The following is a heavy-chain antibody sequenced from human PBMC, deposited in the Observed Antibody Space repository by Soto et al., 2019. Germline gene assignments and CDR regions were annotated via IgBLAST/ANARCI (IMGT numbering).Heavy chain of an antibody. D-gene: IGHD3-22*01. J-gene: IGHJ5*02. CDR1: GYSFTSYW. V-gene: IGHV5-51*01. CDR2: IYPGDSDT. Sequence: PGESLQISCKGSGYSFTSYWIGCVRQMPGKGLEWIGIIYPGDSDTRYSPSFQGQVTISADKSISTAYLQWSSLKASDTAMYYCARRGYYYDQNWFEPWGKGTLVTVSS. CDR3: ARRGYYYDQNWFEP.